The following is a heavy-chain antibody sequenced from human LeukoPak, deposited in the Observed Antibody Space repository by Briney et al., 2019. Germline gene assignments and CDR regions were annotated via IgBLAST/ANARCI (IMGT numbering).Heavy chain of an antibody. CDR3: ARAYSTTWYSPGY. V-gene: IGHV3-72*01. D-gene: IGHD6-13*01. J-gene: IGHJ4*02. CDR2: SRKKANSYTT. Sequence: GGSLRLSCAASGFTFSDHYMDWVRQAPGKGLEWVGRSRKKANSYTTDYAASVKGRFTISRDDSKNSLYLQMNSLKTEDTAIYYCARAYSTTWYSPGYWGQGTLVTVSS. CDR1: GFTFSDHY.